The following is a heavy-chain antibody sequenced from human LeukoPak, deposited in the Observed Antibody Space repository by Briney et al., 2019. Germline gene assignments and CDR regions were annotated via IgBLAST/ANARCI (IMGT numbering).Heavy chain of an antibody. D-gene: IGHD6-19*01. CDR3: AKSGWHPTPGPYYFDY. Sequence: GGSLRLSCAASGFTFSSYAMYWVRQAPGKGLEWVAVISYDGSNKYYADSVKGRFTISRDNSKNTLYLQMDSLRAADTAVYYCAKSGWHPTPGPYYFDYWGQGTLVTVSS. CDR1: GFTFSSYA. CDR2: ISYDGSNK. J-gene: IGHJ4*02. V-gene: IGHV3-30*04.